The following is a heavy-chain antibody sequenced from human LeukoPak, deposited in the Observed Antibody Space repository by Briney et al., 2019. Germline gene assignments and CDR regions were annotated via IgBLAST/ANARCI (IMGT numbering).Heavy chain of an antibody. V-gene: IGHV4-39*01. J-gene: IGHJ4*02. CDR3: ARLGDSAMVRYFDY. Sequence: SETLSLACTVSGGSISSSTYYWAWIRQPPGKGLEWIGGIYYTGSTYSTPSLKSRATISVDTSKNQFSLRLTSVTAADTAVYYCARLGDSAMVRYFDYWGQGTLVTVSS. D-gene: IGHD5-18*01. CDR1: GGSISSSTYY. CDR2: IYYTGST.